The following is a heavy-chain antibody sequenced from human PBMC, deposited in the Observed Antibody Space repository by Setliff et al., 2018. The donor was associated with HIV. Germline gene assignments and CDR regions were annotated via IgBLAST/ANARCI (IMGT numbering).Heavy chain of an antibody. D-gene: IGHD4-17*01. CDR3: ARSGREANLYGLYGVRYFDY. J-gene: IGHJ4*02. Sequence: ASVKVSCKASGYTFTSFYMHWVRQAPGQGLEWMGIINPSGGSTSYAQKFQGRVTMTRDTSTSTVYMELSSLRSEDTAIYYCARSGREANLYGLYGVRYFDYWGQGALVTVSS. V-gene: IGHV1-46*01. CDR1: GYTFTSFY. CDR2: INPSGGST.